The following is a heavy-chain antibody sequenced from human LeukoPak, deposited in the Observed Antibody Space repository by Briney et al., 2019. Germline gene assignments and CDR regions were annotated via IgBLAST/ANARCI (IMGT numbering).Heavy chain of an antibody. V-gene: IGHV3-49*03. CDR2: IRGKGSGGST. Sequence: GGALRLSCTGSGFTFGDYAMSWFRQAPGKGLEWVGFIRGKGSGGSTEYAASVKGRFTISRDDSRSMAYLQMDGLRTEDTAVYYCTRERDYTDEYWGQGTLVTVSS. D-gene: IGHD4-11*01. CDR3: TRERDYTDEY. J-gene: IGHJ4*02. CDR1: GFTFGDYA.